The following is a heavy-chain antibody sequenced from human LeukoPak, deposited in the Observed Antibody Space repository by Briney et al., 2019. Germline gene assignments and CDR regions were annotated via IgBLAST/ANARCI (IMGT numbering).Heavy chain of an antibody. CDR3: ARGRTGWFGESYYFDY. CDR2: MYDSGKT. D-gene: IGHD3-10*01. J-gene: IGHJ4*02. V-gene: IGHV4-39*07. CDR1: GGSNSSSSDF. Sequence: TSETLSLTCTVSGGSNSSSSDFWGWIRQPPGKGQDWIGTMYDSGKTYYNSSLKSRVTISVDTSKNQFSLKLSSVTAADTAVYYCARGRTGWFGESYYFDYWGQGTLVTVSS.